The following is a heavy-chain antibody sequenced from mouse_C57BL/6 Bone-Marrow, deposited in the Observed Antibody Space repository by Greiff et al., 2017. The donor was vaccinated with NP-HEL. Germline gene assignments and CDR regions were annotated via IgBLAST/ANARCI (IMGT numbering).Heavy chain of an antibody. CDR2: IYPRSGNT. D-gene: IGHD1-1*01. CDR3: AMFITTVYYFDY. J-gene: IGHJ2*01. V-gene: IGHV1-81*01. Sequence: VKLVESGAELARPGASVKLSCKASGYTFTSYGISWVKQRTGQGLEWIGEIYPRSGNTYYNEKFKGKATLTADKSSSTAYMELRSLTSEDSAVYFCAMFITTVYYFDYWGQGTTLTVSS. CDR1: GYTFTSYG.